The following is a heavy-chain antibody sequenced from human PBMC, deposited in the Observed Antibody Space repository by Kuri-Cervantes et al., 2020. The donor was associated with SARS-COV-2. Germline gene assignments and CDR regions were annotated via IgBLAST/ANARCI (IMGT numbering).Heavy chain of an antibody. CDR1: GGSFSGYY. D-gene: IGHD2-2*01. CDR2: INHSGRT. Sequence: SETLSLTCAVYGGSFSGYYWSWIRQPPGKGLEWIGEINHSGRTNYNPSLKSRVTLSGDTSKNQSSLKLSSVTAADTAVYYCARGKARYCISISCHLPYYYYGMDVWGQGTTVTVSS. V-gene: IGHV4-34*01. J-gene: IGHJ6*02. CDR3: ARGKARYCISISCHLPYYYYGMDV.